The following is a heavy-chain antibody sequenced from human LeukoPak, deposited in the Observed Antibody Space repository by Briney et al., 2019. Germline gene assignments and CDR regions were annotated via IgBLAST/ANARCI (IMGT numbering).Heavy chain of an antibody. D-gene: IGHD6-19*01. CDR2: ISGSGGST. Sequence: GGSLRLSCAASGFTFSSYAMSWVRQAPGKGLEWVSAISGSGGSTYYADSVKGRFTISRDNSKNTLYLQMNSLRAEDTAVYYCAKDKGSSGWSPYYYYGMDVWGQGTTITVSS. J-gene: IGHJ6*02. CDR3: AKDKGSSGWSPYYYYGMDV. CDR1: GFTFSSYA. V-gene: IGHV3-23*01.